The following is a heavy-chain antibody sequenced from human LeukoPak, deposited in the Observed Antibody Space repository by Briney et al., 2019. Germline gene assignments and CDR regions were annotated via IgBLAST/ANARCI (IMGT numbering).Heavy chain of an antibody. CDR1: GYTFTGYY. V-gene: IGHV1-2*02. CDR2: INPNSGGT. Sequence: ASVKVSCKASGYTFTGYYMHWVRQAPGQGLEWMGWINPNSGGTNYAQKFQGRVTMTRDTSISTAYMELSRLRSDDTAVYYCARVLGYYYDSSGLNTWGQGTLVTVSS. J-gene: IGHJ4*02. D-gene: IGHD3-22*01. CDR3: ARVLGYYYDSSGLNT.